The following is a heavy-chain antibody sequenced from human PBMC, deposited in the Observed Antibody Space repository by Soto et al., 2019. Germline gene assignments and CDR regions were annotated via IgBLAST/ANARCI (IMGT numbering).Heavy chain of an antibody. D-gene: IGHD6-19*01. V-gene: IGHV1-2*02. J-gene: IGHJ4*02. CDR3: ARDLGSGWFYFDS. CDR2: INPNSGGT. CDR1: GYTFTGYY. Sequence: GASVKVSCKASGYTFTGYYMHWVRQAPGQGLEWMGWINPNSGGTNYEQKFQGRVTMTRDTSTSTVYMELSSLRSEDSAVYYCARDLGSGWFYFDSWGQGTLVTVSS.